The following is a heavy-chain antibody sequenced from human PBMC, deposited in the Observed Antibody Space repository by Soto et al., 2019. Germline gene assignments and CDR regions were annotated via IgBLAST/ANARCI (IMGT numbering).Heavy chain of an antibody. Sequence: GGSLRPSCAASAFTFSSFGMHWVRQAPGKGLEWVAAMSSDGSDIYYADSVRGRFTISRDNSKNTLYLQMNSLRAEDTAAYYCAKLALGDSHYYGMDVWGQGTTVTVSS. CDR1: AFTFSSFG. J-gene: IGHJ6*02. CDR2: MSSDGSDI. CDR3: AKLALGDSHYYGMDV. D-gene: IGHD3-16*01. V-gene: IGHV3-30*18.